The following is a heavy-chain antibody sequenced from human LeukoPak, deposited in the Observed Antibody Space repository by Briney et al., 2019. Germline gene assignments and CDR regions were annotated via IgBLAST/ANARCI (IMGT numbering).Heavy chain of an antibody. Sequence: SETLSLTCTVSGGSISSYYWSWIRQPPGKGLEWIGYIYYSGSTNYNSSLKSRVTMSVDTSKNQFSLKLSSVTAADTAVYYCARAGTTGGAFDIWGQGTMVTVSS. V-gene: IGHV4-59*01. CDR2: IYYSGST. D-gene: IGHD4-17*01. J-gene: IGHJ3*02. CDR1: GGSISSYY. CDR3: ARAGTTGGAFDI.